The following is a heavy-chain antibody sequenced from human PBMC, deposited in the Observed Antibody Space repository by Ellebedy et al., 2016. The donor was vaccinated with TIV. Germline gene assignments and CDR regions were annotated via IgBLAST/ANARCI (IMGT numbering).Heavy chain of an antibody. CDR1: GYTFTSYD. V-gene: IGHV1-8*03. Sequence: AASVTVSCKASGYTFTSYDINWARQATGQGLEWMGWMNPNSGNKGYAQKFQGRVTITRNTSISTAYMELSSLRSEDTAVYYCARVYGSGSYLYYYGMDVWGQGTTVTVSS. CDR2: MNPNSGNK. J-gene: IGHJ6*02. CDR3: ARVYGSGSYLYYYGMDV. D-gene: IGHD3-10*01.